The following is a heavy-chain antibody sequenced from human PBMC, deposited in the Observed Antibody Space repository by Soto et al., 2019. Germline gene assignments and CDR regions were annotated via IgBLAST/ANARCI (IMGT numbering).Heavy chain of an antibody. CDR3: ARPSAYGSSWYNYYGMDL. Sequence: EVSLVQSGGELKKPGESLRISCQASGYSFDSFWIGWVRQVPGKGLEWMGLTYPGASETRYSPSFQGHVTISADRSTHTSYLQWNSLKVSDSAIYYCARPSAYGSSWYNYYGMDLWGQGTTVTVS. J-gene: IGHJ6*02. CDR1: GYSFDSFW. D-gene: IGHD6-13*01. V-gene: IGHV5-51*01. CDR2: TYPGASET.